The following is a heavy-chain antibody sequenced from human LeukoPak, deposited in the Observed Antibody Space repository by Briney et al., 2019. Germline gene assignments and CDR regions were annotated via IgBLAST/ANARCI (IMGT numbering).Heavy chain of an antibody. CDR2: ISYRGTT. CDR3: ARDGGIAAAMSLDY. D-gene: IGHD6-25*01. Sequence: SETLSLTCTVSGGSISSGGFYWSWIRQHPGKGLEWIGYISYRGTTYYNPSLKSRVTISVDTSKNQFSLKLNSVTAADTAVYYCARDGGIAAAMSLDYWGRGTLVTVSS. J-gene: IGHJ4*02. V-gene: IGHV4-31*03. CDR1: GGSISSGGFY.